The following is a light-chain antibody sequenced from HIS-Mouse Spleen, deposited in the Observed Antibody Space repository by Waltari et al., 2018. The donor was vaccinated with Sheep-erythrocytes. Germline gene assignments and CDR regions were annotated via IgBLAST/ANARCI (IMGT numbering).Light chain of an antibody. J-gene: IGLJ1*01. CDR3: CSYAGSYNHV. CDR1: NIGSKS. Sequence: SYVLTQPPSVSVAPGKTARITCGGNNIGSKSVHWYQQKPGQAPVLVVYDDSDRPSGIPERFSGSKSGNTASLTISGLQAEDEADYYCCSYAGSYNHVFATWTKVTVL. V-gene: IGLV3-21*03. CDR2: DDS.